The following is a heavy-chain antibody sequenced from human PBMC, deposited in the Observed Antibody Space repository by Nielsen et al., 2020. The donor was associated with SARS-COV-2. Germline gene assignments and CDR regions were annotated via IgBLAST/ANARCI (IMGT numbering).Heavy chain of an antibody. CDR3: ARVLGYSSGFTGGYYYYGMDV. CDR1: GFTFSSYW. J-gene: IGHJ6*02. CDR2: IKQDGSEK. Sequence: GESLKISCAASGFTFSSYWMSWVRQAPGKGLEWVANIKQDGSEKYYVDSVKGRFTISRDNAKNSLYLQMNSLRAEDTAVYYCARVLGYSSGFTGGYYYYGMDVWGQGTTVTVSS. V-gene: IGHV3-7*01. D-gene: IGHD6-19*01.